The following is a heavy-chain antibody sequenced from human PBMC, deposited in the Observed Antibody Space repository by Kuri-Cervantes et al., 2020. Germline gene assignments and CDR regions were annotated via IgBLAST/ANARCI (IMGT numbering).Heavy chain of an antibody. CDR2: ISWNSGSI. D-gene: IGHD6-19*01. CDR1: SFTFSRYI. J-gene: IGHJ4*02. V-gene: IGHV3-9*01. Sequence: GGSLRLSCATSSFTFSRYIRKWVRQAPGKGLEWVSGISWNSGSIGYADSVKGRFTISRDNAKNSLYLQMNSLRAEDTALYYCAKEGYSSGWSRGGFDYWRQGTLVTVSS. CDR3: AKEGYSSGWSRGGFDY.